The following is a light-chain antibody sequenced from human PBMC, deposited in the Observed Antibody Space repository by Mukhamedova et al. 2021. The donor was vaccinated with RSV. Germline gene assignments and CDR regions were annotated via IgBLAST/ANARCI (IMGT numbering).Light chain of an antibody. J-gene: IGLJ1*01. CDR1: SDVGGYNY. V-gene: IGLV2-14*01. Sequence: SDVGGYNYVSWYQQHPGKAPKLMIYEVSNRPSGVSNRFSGSKSGNTASLTISGLQAEDEADYYCSSYTSSSTPRVFGTGTKVTVL. CDR3: SSYTSSSTPRV. CDR2: EVS.